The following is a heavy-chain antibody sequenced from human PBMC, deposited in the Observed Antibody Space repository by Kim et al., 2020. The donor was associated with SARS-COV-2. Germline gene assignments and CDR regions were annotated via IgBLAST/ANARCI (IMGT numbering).Heavy chain of an antibody. CDR1: GFTFSSYA. CDR3: ARFRRLSSSWSYDAFDI. J-gene: IGHJ3*02. D-gene: IGHD6-13*01. Sequence: GGSLRLSCAASGFTFSSYAMHWVRQAPGKGLEWVAVISYDGSNKYYADSVKGRFTISRDNSKNTLYLQMNSLRAEDTAVYYCARFRRLSSSWSYDAFDIWGQGTMVTVSS. V-gene: IGHV3-30*04. CDR2: ISYDGSNK.